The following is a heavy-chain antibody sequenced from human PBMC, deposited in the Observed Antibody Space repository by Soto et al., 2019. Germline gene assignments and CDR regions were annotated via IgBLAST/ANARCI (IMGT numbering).Heavy chain of an antibody. CDR1: GFTFSSYA. CDR3: AKVWSNIVLMVYARWNDAFVN. J-gene: IGHJ3*02. CDR2: FCVSCGRT. Sequence: GETLRLSCAASGFTFSSYAMSWVRQAPGQGLKRVSVFCVSCGRTYFADSVKVRFTISRDNSKSTLYLQMNSLRAEDTAVYYCAKVWSNIVLMVYARWNDAFVNWGQGTMVTVSS. V-gene: IGHV3-23*01. D-gene: IGHD2-8*01.